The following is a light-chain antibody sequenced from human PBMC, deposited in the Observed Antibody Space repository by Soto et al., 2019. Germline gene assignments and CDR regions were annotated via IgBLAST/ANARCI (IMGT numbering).Light chain of an antibody. V-gene: IGKV2-30*01. Sequence: DVVMTQSPLSLPVTLGQPASISCRSSQSLVYSDGNAYLSWFQQRPGQSPRRLIYKASNRDSGVPARFSGSGSGTDFTLQINRVEAEDVGIYYCMQGTHWPPTFGRGTRVEI. CDR1: QSLVYSDGNAY. CDR2: KAS. CDR3: MQGTHWPPT. J-gene: IGKJ1*01.